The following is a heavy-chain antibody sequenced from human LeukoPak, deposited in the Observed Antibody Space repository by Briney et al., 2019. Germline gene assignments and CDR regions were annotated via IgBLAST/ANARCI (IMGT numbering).Heavy chain of an antibody. V-gene: IGHV3-66*01. J-gene: IGHJ4*02. Sequence: GGSLRLSCAASGFTVSSNYMSWVRQAPGKGLEWVSVIYSGGSTYYADSVKGRFTISRDYSKNTLYLQMNGLRDEDTGVYYCAVYCGGGSRYENSFDFWGQGTLVTVSS. CDR2: IYSGGST. CDR1: GFTVSSNY. CDR3: AVYCGGGSRYENSFDF. D-gene: IGHD2-15*01.